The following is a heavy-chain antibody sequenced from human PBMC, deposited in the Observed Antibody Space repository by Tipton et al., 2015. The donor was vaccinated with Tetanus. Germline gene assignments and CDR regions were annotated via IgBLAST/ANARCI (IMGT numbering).Heavy chain of an antibody. V-gene: IGHV3-21*01. CDR2: ISSSSRYI. J-gene: IGHJ4*02. CDR1: GFTLSRYT. CDR3: ARVRGYCSSTTCSGIDY. D-gene: IGHD2-2*01. Sequence: SLRLSCAASGFTLSRYTLNWVRQAPGKGLEWVSSISSSSRYIYYADSVKGRFTISRDNAKNSLYLQMISLRAEDTAVYYCARVRGYCSSTTCSGIDYWGQGTLVTVSS.